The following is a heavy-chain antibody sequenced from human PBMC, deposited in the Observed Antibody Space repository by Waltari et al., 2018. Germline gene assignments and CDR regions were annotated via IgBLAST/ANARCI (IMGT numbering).Heavy chain of an antibody. D-gene: IGHD3-10*01. Sequence: EVQLLESGGGLVQPGGSLRLSCAASGFTFSSYAMSWVRQAPGKGLEWVSAISGSGGSTYYAGSVKGRFTISRDNSKNTLYLQMNSLRAEDTAVYYCANGGVQGVIISDWGQGTLVTVSS. CDR1: GFTFSSYA. CDR3: ANGGVQGVIISD. CDR2: ISGSGGST. J-gene: IGHJ4*02. V-gene: IGHV3-23*01.